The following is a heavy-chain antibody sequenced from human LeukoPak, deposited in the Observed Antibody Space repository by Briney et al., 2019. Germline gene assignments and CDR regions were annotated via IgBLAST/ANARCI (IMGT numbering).Heavy chain of an antibody. Sequence: GGPLRLSCAASGFTFSSYSMNWVRQAPGKGLEWVSSISSGSSFTYYADSVKGRFTISRDNAKNSLYLQMNSLRAEDTAVYYCARDSSGSDHFDNWGQGTLVTVSS. CDR1: GFTFSSYS. CDR2: ISSGSSFT. D-gene: IGHD3-10*01. J-gene: IGHJ4*02. V-gene: IGHV3-21*01. CDR3: ARDSSGSDHFDN.